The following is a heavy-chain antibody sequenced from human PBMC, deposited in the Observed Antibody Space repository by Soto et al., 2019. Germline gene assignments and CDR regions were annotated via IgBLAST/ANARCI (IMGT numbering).Heavy chain of an antibody. J-gene: IGHJ6*02. D-gene: IGHD3-3*01. CDR2: IVVGSGNT. CDR1: GFTFTSSA. V-gene: IGHV1-58*01. Sequence: ASVKVSCEASGFTFTSSAVQWVRQARGQRLEWIGWIVVGSGNTNYAQKFQERVTITRDMSTSTAYMELSSLRSEDTAVYYCAAELWSGYYKTWNYYYYGMDVWGQGTTVTVSS. CDR3: AAELWSGYYKTWNYYYYGMDV.